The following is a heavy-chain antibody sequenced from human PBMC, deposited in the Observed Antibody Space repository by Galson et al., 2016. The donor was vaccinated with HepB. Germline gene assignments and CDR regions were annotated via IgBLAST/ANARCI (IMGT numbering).Heavy chain of an antibody. V-gene: IGHV4-39*07. Sequence: SETLSLTCTVSGGSISSSSYYWGWILQPPGKGLEWIGSIYYVGSTYYNPSLRSRVTISVDTSKNQFSLELSSVTAADTAVYYCARAYPIGWAVTGWFDPWGQGILVTVSS. CDR3: ARAYPIGWAVTGWFDP. CDR1: GGSISSSSYY. D-gene: IGHD4-17*01. J-gene: IGHJ5*02. CDR2: IYYVGST.